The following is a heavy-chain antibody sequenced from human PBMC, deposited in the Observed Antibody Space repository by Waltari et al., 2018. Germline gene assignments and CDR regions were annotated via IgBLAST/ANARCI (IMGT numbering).Heavy chain of an antibody. Sequence: QVQLQESGPGLVKPSQTLSLTCTVSGGSISSGSYYWSWIRQPAGKGLEWIGYIYTSGSTNYTPSLKSRVTISVDTSKNQFSLKLSSVTAADTAVYYCARDWASMDVWGKGTTVTISS. CDR2: IYTSGST. J-gene: IGHJ6*03. V-gene: IGHV4-61*09. D-gene: IGHD3-16*01. CDR3: ARDWASMDV. CDR1: GGSISSGSYY.